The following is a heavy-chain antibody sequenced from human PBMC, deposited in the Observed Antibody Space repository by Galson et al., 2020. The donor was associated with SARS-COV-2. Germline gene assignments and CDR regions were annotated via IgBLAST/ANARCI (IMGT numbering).Heavy chain of an antibody. CDR1: GYTFTGYY. D-gene: IGHD2-2*01. CDR2: INPNSGGT. Sequence: ASVKVSCTASGYTFTGYYMHWVRQAPGQGLEWMGWINPNSGGTNYAQKFQGWVTMTRDTSISTAYMELSRLRSDDTAVYYCARESSSRDGDYYYYMDVWGKGTTVTVSS. CDR3: ARESSSRDGDYYYYMDV. J-gene: IGHJ6*03. V-gene: IGHV1-2*04.